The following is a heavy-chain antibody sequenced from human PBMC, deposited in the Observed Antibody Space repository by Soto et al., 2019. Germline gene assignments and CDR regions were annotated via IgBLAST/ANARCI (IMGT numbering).Heavy chain of an antibody. V-gene: IGHV4-31*11. CDR3: ARVISRVTTLDY. CDR2: IYYSGST. Sequence: ALFLSWAVCRGAIESGGYFWGWVRQHPGKGLEWIGYIYYSGSTYYNPSLKSRVTISVDTSKNQFSLKLSSVTAADTAVYYCARVISRVTTLDYWGQGTLVTVSS. J-gene: IGHJ4*02. D-gene: IGHD4-17*01. CDR1: RGAIESGGYF.